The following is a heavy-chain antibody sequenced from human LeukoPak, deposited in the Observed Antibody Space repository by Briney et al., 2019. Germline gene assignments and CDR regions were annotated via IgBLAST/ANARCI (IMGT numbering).Heavy chain of an antibody. J-gene: IGHJ4*02. CDR2: ISSGSTYK. D-gene: IGHD6-19*01. CDR1: GFTLRDYS. V-gene: IGHV3-21*01. Sequence: GESLKISCAASGFTLRDYSMHWVRQAPGKGLEWVSSISSGSTYKYSADSLKGRFTISRDNAKNSLYLQMNSLRAEDSAVYYSTRGPTLIGVAGTWPLDYWGQGTLVTVSS. CDR3: TRGPTLIGVAGTWPLDY.